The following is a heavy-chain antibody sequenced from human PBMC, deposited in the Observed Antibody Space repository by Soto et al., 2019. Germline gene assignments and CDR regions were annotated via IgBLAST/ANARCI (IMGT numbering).Heavy chain of an antibody. V-gene: IGHV3-30-3*01. CDR3: ARGYDSSGYYYVRAYYFDY. CDR2: ISYDGSNK. J-gene: IGHJ4*02. D-gene: IGHD3-22*01. Sequence: QVQLVESGGGVVQPGRSLRLSCAASGFTFSSYAMHWVRQAPGKGLEWVAVISYDGSNKYYADSVKGRFTISRDNSKNTLYLQMNSLSAEDTAVYYCARGYDSSGYYYVRAYYFDYWGQGTLVTVSS. CDR1: GFTFSSYA.